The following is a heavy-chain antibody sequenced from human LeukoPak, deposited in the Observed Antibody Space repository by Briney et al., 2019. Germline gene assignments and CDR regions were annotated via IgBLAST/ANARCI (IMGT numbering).Heavy chain of an antibody. D-gene: IGHD3-10*01. CDR3: ASSMVRGLYYFHY. Sequence: SETLSLTCSVSGVSISTYSWTWIRQPAGRGLEWIGRVSTTGSTDYNPSLKSRVTMSVDTSKNQFFLKLSSVTAADTAIYFCASSMVRGLYYFHYWGQGTLVTVSS. CDR2: VSTTGST. V-gene: IGHV4-4*07. CDR1: GVSISTYS. J-gene: IGHJ4*02.